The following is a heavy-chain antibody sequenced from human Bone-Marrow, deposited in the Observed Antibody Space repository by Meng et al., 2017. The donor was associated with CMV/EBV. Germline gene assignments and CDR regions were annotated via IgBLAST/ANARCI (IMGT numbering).Heavy chain of an antibody. V-gene: IGHV1-8*01. D-gene: IGHD2-2*01. CDR2: MNPNSGNT. CDR3: ARDQLLSHDAFDI. Sequence: ASVKVSCKASGYTFTSYDINWVRQATGQGLEWMGWMNPNSGNTGYAQKFQGRVTMTRDKSISTAYMELSRLRSDDTAVYYCARDQLLSHDAFDIWGQGTMVTVSS. CDR1: GYTFTSYD. J-gene: IGHJ3*02.